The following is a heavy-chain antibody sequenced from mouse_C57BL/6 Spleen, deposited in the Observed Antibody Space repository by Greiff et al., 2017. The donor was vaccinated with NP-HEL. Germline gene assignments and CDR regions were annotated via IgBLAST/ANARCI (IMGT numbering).Heavy chain of an antibody. D-gene: IGHD2-5*01. J-gene: IGHJ3*01. Sequence: EVKVVESGEGLVKPGGSLKLSCAASGFTFSSYAMSWVRQTPEKRLEWVAYISSGGDYIYYADTVKGRFTISRDNARNTLYLQMSSLKSEDTAMYYCTRDPGYSNYGGFAYWGQGTLVTVSA. CDR2: ISSGGDYI. CDR3: TRDPGYSNYGGFAY. CDR1: GFTFSSYA. V-gene: IGHV5-9-1*02.